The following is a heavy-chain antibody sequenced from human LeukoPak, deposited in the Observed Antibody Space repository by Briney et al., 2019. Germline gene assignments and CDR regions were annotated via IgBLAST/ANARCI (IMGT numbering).Heavy chain of an antibody. CDR3: ARVYYYGSGSSRWFDP. CDR2: IYTSGST. D-gene: IGHD3-10*01. V-gene: IGHV4-4*07. CDR1: GYSISSGYY. Sequence: PSETLSLTCTVSGYSISSGYYWGWIRQPAGKGLEWIGRIYTSGSTNYNPSLKSRVTMSVDTSKNQFSLKLSSVTAADTAVYYCARVYYYGSGSSRWFDPWGQGTLVTVSS. J-gene: IGHJ5*02.